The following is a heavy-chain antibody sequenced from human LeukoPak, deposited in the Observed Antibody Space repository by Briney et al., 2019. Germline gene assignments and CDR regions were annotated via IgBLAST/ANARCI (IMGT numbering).Heavy chain of an antibody. CDR3: AKWFDGPGPFDY. CDR1: GFTFSSYA. CDR2: ISGSGGST. J-gene: IGHJ4*02. D-gene: IGHD3-10*01. Sequence: GGSLRLSCAASGFTFSSYAMSWVRQAPGKGLEWVSAISGSGGSTYYADSVKGRFTISRDNAKNSLYLQMNSLRAEDTAVYYCAKWFDGPGPFDYWGQGTLVTVSS. V-gene: IGHV3-23*01.